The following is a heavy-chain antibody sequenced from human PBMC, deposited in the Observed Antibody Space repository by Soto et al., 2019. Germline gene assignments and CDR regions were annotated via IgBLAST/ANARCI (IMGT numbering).Heavy chain of an antibody. J-gene: IGHJ4*02. V-gene: IGHV4-59*02. CDR3: AREQYNWKL. Sequence: SETLSLTCIVSGVSVTGYYWTWIRHSPGKGLEWIGYVYHTGNTYYNRSLKSRVTISLDTSKNQVSLRLRSVTAADTAVYYCAREQYNWKLWGQGTLVTVSS. CDR2: VYHTGNT. D-gene: IGHD1-20*01. CDR1: GVSVTGYY.